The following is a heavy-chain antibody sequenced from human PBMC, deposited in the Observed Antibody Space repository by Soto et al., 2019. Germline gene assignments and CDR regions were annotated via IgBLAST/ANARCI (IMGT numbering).Heavy chain of an antibody. J-gene: IGHJ6*02. CDR1: GYTFTSYY. CDR2: INPSGGST. V-gene: IGHV1-46*01. CDR3: ARDSPHYDFWSGYPLREGMDV. Sequence: ASVEVSCKASGYTFTSYYMHWVRQAPGQGLEWMGIINPSGGSTSYAQKFQGRVTMTRDTSTSTVYMELSSLRSEDTAVYYCARDSPHYDFWSGYPLREGMDVWGQGTTVTAS. D-gene: IGHD3-3*01.